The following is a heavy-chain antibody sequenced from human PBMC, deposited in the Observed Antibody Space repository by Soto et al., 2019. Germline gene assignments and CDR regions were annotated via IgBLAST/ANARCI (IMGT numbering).Heavy chain of an antibody. CDR3: ARVSTDTAMNFDY. Sequence: SETLSLTCTVSGGSISSYYWSWIRQPPGKGLEWIGYIYYSGSTNYNPSLKSRVTISVDTSKNQFSLKLSSVTAADTAVYYCARVSTDTAMNFDYWGQGTLVTVSS. V-gene: IGHV4-59*01. CDR2: IYYSGST. J-gene: IGHJ4*02. CDR1: GGSISSYY. D-gene: IGHD5-18*01.